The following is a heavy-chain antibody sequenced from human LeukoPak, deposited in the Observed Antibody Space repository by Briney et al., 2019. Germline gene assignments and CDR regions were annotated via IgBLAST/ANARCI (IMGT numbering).Heavy chain of an antibody. Sequence: ASVKVSCKVSGYTLTELSMHWVRQAPGKGLEWMGWINPNSGGTNYAQKFQGRVTMTRDTSISTAYMELSSLRSEDTAVYYCASPLRYSSGLDLWGRGTLVTVSS. CDR2: INPNSGGT. J-gene: IGHJ2*01. D-gene: IGHD3-9*01. V-gene: IGHV1-2*02. CDR3: ASPLRYSSGLDL. CDR1: GYTLTELS.